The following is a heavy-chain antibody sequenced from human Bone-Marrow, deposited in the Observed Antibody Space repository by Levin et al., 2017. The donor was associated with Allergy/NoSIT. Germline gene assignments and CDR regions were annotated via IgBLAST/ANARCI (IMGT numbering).Heavy chain of an antibody. Sequence: GGSLRLSCAASEFTFDDYAMHWVRQAPGKGLEWVSGISWNSGSIGYADSVKGRFTISRDNAKNSLYLQMNSLRAEDTALYYCAKTPDYDILTGSGWQDWGQGTLVTVSS. CDR3: AKTPDYDILTGSGWQD. CDR2: ISWNSGSI. CDR1: EFTFDDYA. V-gene: IGHV3-9*01. J-gene: IGHJ4*02. D-gene: IGHD3-9*01.